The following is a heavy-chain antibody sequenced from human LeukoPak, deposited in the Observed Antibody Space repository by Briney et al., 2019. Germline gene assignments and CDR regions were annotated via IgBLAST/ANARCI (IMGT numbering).Heavy chain of an antibody. D-gene: IGHD2-2*02. CDR2: ISSSSSYI. CDR1: GFTFSSYS. CDR3: ARVDIVVVPAAIPLFDY. Sequence: GGSLRLSCAASGFTFSSYSMNWVRQAPGKGLEWVSSISSSSSYIYYADSVKGRFTISRDNAKNSLYLQMNSLRAEDTAVYYCARVDIVVVPAAIPLFDYWGQGTLVTVSS. J-gene: IGHJ4*02. V-gene: IGHV3-21*01.